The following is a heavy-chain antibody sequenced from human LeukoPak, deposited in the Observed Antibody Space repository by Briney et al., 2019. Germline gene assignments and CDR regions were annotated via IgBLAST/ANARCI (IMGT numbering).Heavy chain of an antibody. D-gene: IGHD1-1*01. CDR3: ARKGELERRRSWDC. Sequence: SVKVSCKASGGTFSSYAISWVRQAPGQGLEWMGGIIPIFGTANYAQKFQGRVTITADESTSTAYMELSSLRSEDTAVYYCARKGELERRRSWDCWGQGTLVTVSS. J-gene: IGHJ4*02. CDR1: GGTFSSYA. CDR2: IIPIFGTA. V-gene: IGHV1-69*01.